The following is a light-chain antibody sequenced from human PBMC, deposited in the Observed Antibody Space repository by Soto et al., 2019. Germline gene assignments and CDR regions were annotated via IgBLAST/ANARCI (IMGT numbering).Light chain of an antibody. CDR2: KAS. Sequence: DIHMTQSPSTLSGSVGDRVTITCRASQTISSWLAWYQQKPGKAPKLLIYKASTLKSGVPSRFSGRGSGTEFTLTISSLQPDDFATYYCQHYNSYSEAFGQGTKVDIK. CDR1: QTISSW. CDR3: QHYNSYSEA. J-gene: IGKJ1*01. V-gene: IGKV1-5*03.